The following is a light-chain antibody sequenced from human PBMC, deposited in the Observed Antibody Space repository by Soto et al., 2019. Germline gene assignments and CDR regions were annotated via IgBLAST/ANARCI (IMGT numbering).Light chain of an antibody. CDR3: QQYGSSPKT. CDR1: QTLTSNS. J-gene: IGKJ1*01. V-gene: IGKV3-20*01. Sequence: EIVLTQSPGTLSLSPGERATLSCRASQTLTSNSLAWYQQKPGQAPRLLIYDASTTAAGIPDRFSGSGSGTDFTLTISRLGPEDFAVYYCQQYGSSPKTFGQGTKVDIK. CDR2: DAS.